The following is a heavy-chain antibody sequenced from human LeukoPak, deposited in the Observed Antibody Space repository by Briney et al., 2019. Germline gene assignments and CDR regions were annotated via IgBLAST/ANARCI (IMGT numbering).Heavy chain of an antibody. CDR3: AKGGGYSYGVFDY. CDR1: GFTFSSYG. Sequence: LGRSLRLSCAASGFTFSSYGMHWVRQAPGKGQEWVAVISYDGSNKYYADSVKGRFTISRDNSKNTLYLQMNSLRAEDTAVYYCAKGGGYSYGVFDYWDQGTLVTVSS. D-gene: IGHD5-18*01. J-gene: IGHJ4*02. V-gene: IGHV3-30*18. CDR2: ISYDGSNK.